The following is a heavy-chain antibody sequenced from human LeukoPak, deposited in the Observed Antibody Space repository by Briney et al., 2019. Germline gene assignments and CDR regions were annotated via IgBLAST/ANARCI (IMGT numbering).Heavy chain of an antibody. V-gene: IGHV4-39*01. CDR3: ARHIIVVVPAAIDYGMDV. CDR1: GGSISSGGYY. CDR2: IYYSGST. D-gene: IGHD2-2*02. J-gene: IGHJ6*02. Sequence: SQTLSLTCTVSGGSISSGGYYWSWIRQPPGKGLEWIGSIYYSGSTYYNPSLKSRVTISVDTSKNQFSLKLSSVTAADTAVYYCARHIIVVVPAAIDYGMDVWGQGTTVTVSS.